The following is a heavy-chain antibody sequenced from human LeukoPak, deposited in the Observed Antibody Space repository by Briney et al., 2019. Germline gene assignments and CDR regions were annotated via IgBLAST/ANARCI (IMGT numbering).Heavy chain of an antibody. V-gene: IGHV3-33*01. CDR1: GFTFSDYG. J-gene: IGHJ4*02. CDR3: ARDGSSGWYWVDY. Sequence: PGGSLRLSCAASGFTFSDYGMHWVRQAPGKGLEWVAVIWYDGSNKYYADSVEGRFTVSRDNSKYTLNLQMNSLRAEDTAVYYCARDGSSGWYWVDYWGQGTLVTVSS. D-gene: IGHD6-19*01. CDR2: IWYDGSNK.